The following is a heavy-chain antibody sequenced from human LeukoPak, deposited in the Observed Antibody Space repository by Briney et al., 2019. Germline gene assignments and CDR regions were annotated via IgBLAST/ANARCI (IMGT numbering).Heavy chain of an antibody. CDR3: ARRSHNYYDSSVFHWFDP. V-gene: IGHV4-39*01. Sequence: KPSETLSLTCTVSGGSISSISDYWDWMRQPPGKGLEWIGSICYSGTTYYNPSLKSRVTIFVDTSENQFSLRLSSVSAADTAVYFCARRSHNYYDSSVFHWFDPWGQGTLVTVSS. CDR1: GGSISSISDY. J-gene: IGHJ5*02. D-gene: IGHD3-22*01. CDR2: ICYSGTT.